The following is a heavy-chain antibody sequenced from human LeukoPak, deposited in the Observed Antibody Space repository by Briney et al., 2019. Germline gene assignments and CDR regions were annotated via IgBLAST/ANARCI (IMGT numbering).Heavy chain of an antibody. D-gene: IGHD5-18*01. CDR2: INPNSGGT. J-gene: IGHJ1*01. CDR3: ARDSIDPAMVPY. V-gene: IGHV1-2*02. CDR1: GYTFTSYG. Sequence: VASVKVSCTASGYTFTSYGINWVRQAPGQGLEWMGWINPNSGGTNYAQKFQGRVTMTRDTSISTAYMELSRLRSDDTAVYYCARDSIDPAMVPYWGQGTLVTVSS.